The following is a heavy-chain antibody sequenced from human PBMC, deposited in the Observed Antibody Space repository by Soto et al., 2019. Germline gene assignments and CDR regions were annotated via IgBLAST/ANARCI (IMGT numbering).Heavy chain of an antibody. CDR3: VKVSTFYDILTGYYSTNFFDP. D-gene: IGHD3-9*01. J-gene: IGHJ5*02. V-gene: IGHV3-30*04. Sequence: PGGSLRLSCAASGFTFSSYAMHWVRQAPGKGLEWVAVISYDGSNKYYADSVKGRFTISRDNSKNTLYLQMNSLRPEDTAVYYCVKVSTFYDILTGYYSTNFFDPWGQGTLVTVSS. CDR1: GFTFSSYA. CDR2: ISYDGSNK.